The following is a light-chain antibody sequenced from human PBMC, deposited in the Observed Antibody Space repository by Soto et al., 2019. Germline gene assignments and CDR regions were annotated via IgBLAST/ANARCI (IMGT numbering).Light chain of an antibody. Sequence: EIVMTQSPATLSVSPGERATLSCRASQSISSDVAWYQQKPGQAPRLLIYGASTTATGIPARFSGSGSGTEFTLTISSLQSEDFAVYNCQQYNKWPRTLGQGTKVDI. CDR3: QQYNKWPRT. V-gene: IGKV3-15*01. J-gene: IGKJ2*01. CDR1: QSISSD. CDR2: GAS.